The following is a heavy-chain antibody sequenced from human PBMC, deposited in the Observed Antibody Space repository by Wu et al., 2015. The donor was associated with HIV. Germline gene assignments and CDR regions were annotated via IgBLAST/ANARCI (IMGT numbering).Heavy chain of an antibody. Sequence: QVYLAQSGAEVKKPGASVKVSCKASGYTFTGYYMHWVRQAPGQGLEWMGWINPNSGGTNYAQKFQGSVTMTRDTSISTAYMELSRLRSDDTAVYYCARDSWEVGATPVGYWGQGTLVTVSS. CDR1: GYTFTGYY. V-gene: IGHV1-2*02. CDR2: INPNSGGT. D-gene: IGHD1-26*01. J-gene: IGHJ4*02. CDR3: ARDSWEVGATPVGY.